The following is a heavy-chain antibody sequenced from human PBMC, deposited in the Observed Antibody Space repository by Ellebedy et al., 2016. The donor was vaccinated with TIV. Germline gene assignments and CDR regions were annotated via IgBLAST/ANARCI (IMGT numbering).Heavy chain of an antibody. CDR3: ARGITYYYGSGSYYNGPNFDY. J-gene: IGHJ4*02. D-gene: IGHD3-10*01. Sequence: LRLXCTVSGGSISSGDYYWSWIRQPPGKGLEWIGYIYYSGSTYYNPSLKSRVTISVDTSKNQFSLKLSSVTAADTAVYYCARGITYYYGSGSYYNGPNFDYWGQGTLVTVSS. CDR1: GGSISSGDYY. CDR2: IYYSGST. V-gene: IGHV4-30-4*01.